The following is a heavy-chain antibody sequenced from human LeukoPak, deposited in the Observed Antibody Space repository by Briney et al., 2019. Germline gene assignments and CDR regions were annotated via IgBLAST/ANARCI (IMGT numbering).Heavy chain of an antibody. D-gene: IGHD3-22*01. CDR1: GFTVSNNY. J-gene: IGHJ1*01. V-gene: IGHV3-66*01. Sequence: GGSLRHSCAASGFTVSNNYMNWVRQAPGKGLEWVSVIYSGGSTSYADSVKGRFTISRDNSRNTVSLQMNTLRAEDTAVYYCARGNSYDSSGYPEYFQNWGQGTLVTVSS. CDR3: ARGNSYDSSGYPEYFQN. CDR2: IYSGGST.